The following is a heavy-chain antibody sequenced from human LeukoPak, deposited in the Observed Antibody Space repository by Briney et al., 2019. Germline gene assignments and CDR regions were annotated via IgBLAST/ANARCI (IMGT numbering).Heavy chain of an antibody. J-gene: IGHJ4*02. Sequence: GGSLRLSCAASGLIFSSYSMNWVRQAPGKGLEWVSYISSSGSTIYYADSVKGRFTISRDNAKNSLYLQMNSLRAEDTAVYYCAREEKQWLAYYFDYWGQGTLVTVSS. CDR1: GLIFSSYS. CDR2: ISSSGSTI. CDR3: AREEKQWLAYYFDY. V-gene: IGHV3-48*04. D-gene: IGHD6-19*01.